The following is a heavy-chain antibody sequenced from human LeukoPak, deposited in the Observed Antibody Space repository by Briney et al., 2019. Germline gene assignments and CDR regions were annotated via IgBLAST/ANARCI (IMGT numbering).Heavy chain of an antibody. Sequence: GGSLRLSCAASGFTFSSYGMHWVRQAPGKGLEWVAVIWYDGSNKYYADSVKGRFTISRGKSKNTLYLQMNSLRAEDTAVYYCARDNDYGDYGIDYWGQGTLVTVSS. CDR3: ARDNDYGDYGIDY. CDR2: IWYDGSNK. D-gene: IGHD4-17*01. V-gene: IGHV3-33*01. CDR1: GFTFSSYG. J-gene: IGHJ4*02.